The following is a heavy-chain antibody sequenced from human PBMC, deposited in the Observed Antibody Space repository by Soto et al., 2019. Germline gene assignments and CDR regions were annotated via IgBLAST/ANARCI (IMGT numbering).Heavy chain of an antibody. CDR3: ARAKYYDFWSGYYTYYFDY. D-gene: IGHD3-3*01. J-gene: IGHJ4*02. V-gene: IGHV4-30-4*01. Sequence: PSETLSLTCTVSGGSISSGDYYWSWIRQPPGKGLEWIGYIYYSGSTYYNPSLKSRVTISVDTSKNQFSLKLSSVTAADTAVYYCARAKYYDFWSGYYTYYFDYWGQGTLVTVSS. CDR2: IYYSGST. CDR1: GGSISSGDYY.